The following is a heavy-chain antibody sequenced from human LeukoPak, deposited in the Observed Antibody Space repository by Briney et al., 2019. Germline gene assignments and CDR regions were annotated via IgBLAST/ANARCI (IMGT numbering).Heavy chain of an antibody. J-gene: IGHJ4*02. D-gene: IGHD2-2*01. CDR3: AKRSSTSYYFDY. CDR1: RFTFSNYW. V-gene: IGHV3-74*01. CDR2: INTDGSST. Sequence: GGSLRLSCAASRFTFSNYWMHWVRQAPGKGLVWVSHINTDGSSTSFADSVKGRFTISRDNAKNTLNLQMNSLRVEDTALYYCAKRSSTSYYFDYWGQGTLVTVSS.